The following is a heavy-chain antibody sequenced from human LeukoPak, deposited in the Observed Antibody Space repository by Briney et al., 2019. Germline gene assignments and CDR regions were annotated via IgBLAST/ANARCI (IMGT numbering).Heavy chain of an antibody. CDR2: ISSSSSYI. CDR1: GFTFSSYS. V-gene: IGHV3-21*01. D-gene: IGHD2-15*01. Sequence: GGSLRLSCAASGFTFSSYSMNWVRQAPGKGLEWVSSISSSSSYIYYADSVKGRFTISRDNAKNSLYLQTNSLRAEDTAVYYCEVVVMNDAFDIWGQGTMVTVSS. CDR3: EVVVMNDAFDI. J-gene: IGHJ3*02.